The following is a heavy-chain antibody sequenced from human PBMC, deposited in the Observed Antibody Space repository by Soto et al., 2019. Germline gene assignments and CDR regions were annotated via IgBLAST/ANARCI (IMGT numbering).Heavy chain of an antibody. V-gene: IGHV3-74*01. D-gene: IGHD2-21*01. CDR3: AAGGSGDCAN. J-gene: IGHJ4*02. CDR1: GFTFSTYW. CDR2: IKTDGTYA. Sequence: EVQLVESGGDLVQPGGSLRLSCAASGFTFSTYWMHWVRQAPGKGLLWVSRIKTDGTYATYADSVKGRFTISIDTAKNTLYLQMNRVRGEAAGVYFCAAGGSGDCANWGQGTLVTVSS.